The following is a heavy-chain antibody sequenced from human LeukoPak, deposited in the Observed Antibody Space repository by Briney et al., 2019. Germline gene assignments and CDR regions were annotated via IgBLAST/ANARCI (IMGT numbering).Heavy chain of an antibody. CDR3: AKGAYDSSAYYYVGAFDI. CDR2: LSGSGSST. Sequence: GRSLRLSCAVSGFTFSSYAMSWVRQAPGKGLEWVSALSGSGSSTYYADSVRGRFTISRDNSKNTLYLQMNSLRAEDTAVYYCAKGAYDSSAYYYVGAFDIWGQGTMVTVSS. J-gene: IGHJ3*02. V-gene: IGHV3-23*01. CDR1: GFTFSSYA. D-gene: IGHD3-22*01.